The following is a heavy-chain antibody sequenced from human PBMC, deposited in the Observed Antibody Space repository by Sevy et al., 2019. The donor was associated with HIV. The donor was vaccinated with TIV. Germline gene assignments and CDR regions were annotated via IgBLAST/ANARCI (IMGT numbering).Heavy chain of an antibody. V-gene: IGHV3-23*01. J-gene: IGHJ3*01. Sequence: GGSLRLSCAASGFTFSSHAMSWVRQAPGKGLEWVSAISGSSASTFYADSVKGRFTISRDNSKNTLYLQMNSLRVEDTAVYYCATAVVFLESLWGQGTMVTVSS. CDR2: ISGSSAST. CDR3: ATAVVFLESL. D-gene: IGHD3-3*01. CDR1: GFTFSSHA.